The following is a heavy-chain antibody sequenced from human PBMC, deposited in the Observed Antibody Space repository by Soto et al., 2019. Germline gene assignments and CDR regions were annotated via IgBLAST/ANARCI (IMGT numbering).Heavy chain of an antibody. CDR1: GGSISSSSYY. CDR3: ARRGLRPIPFDY. CDR2: IYYSGST. J-gene: IGHJ4*02. V-gene: IGHV4-39*01. D-gene: IGHD2-2*02. Sequence: SETLSLTCTVSGGSISSSSYYWGWIRQPPGKGLEWIGSIYYSGSTYYNPSLKSRVTISVDTSKNQFSLKLSSVTAADTAVYYCARRGLRPIPFDYWGQGTLVTVSS.